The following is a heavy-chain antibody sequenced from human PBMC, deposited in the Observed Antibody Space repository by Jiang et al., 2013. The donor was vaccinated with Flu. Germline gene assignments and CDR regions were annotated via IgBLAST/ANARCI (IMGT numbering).Heavy chain of an antibody. V-gene: IGHV5-51*01. CDR3: ARSSYGSGSLGGLLWFDY. CDR2: IYPGDSDT. J-gene: IGHJ4*02. D-gene: IGHD3-10*01. CDR1: GYSFTSYW. Sequence: GAEVKKPGESLRISCKGSGYSFTSYWIGWVRQMPGKGLEWMGIIYPGDSDTRYSPSFQGQVTISADKSISTAYLQWSSLKASDTAMYYCARSSYGSGSLGGLLWFDYWGQGTLVTVSS.